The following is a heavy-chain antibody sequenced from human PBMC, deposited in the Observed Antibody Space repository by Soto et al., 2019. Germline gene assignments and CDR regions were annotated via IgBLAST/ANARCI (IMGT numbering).Heavy chain of an antibody. Sequence: GGSLRLSCAASGFTFSSYAMHWVRQAPGKGLEWVAVISYDGSNKYYADSVKGRFTISRDNSKNTLYLQMNSLRAEDTAVYYCARDSRRIAAAGIDYWGQGTLVTVSS. D-gene: IGHD6-13*01. CDR3: ARDSRRIAAAGIDY. CDR2: ISYDGSNK. CDR1: GFTFSSYA. V-gene: IGHV3-30-3*01. J-gene: IGHJ4*02.